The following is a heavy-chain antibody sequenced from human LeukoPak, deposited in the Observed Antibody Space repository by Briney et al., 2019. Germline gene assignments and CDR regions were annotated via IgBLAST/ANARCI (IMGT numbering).Heavy chain of an antibody. V-gene: IGHV4-4*02. Sequence: SGTLSLTCAVSGGSISGSNRCWWSWVRQPPGKGLEWIGEIYHTGSTNYNPSLKSRVTISLDKSKNQFSLTLTSVTAADTAMYYCATRYSVWPKWGPGTLVTVSS. CDR1: GGSISGSNRCW. D-gene: IGHD5/OR15-5a*01. CDR2: IYHTGST. CDR3: ATRYSVWPK. J-gene: IGHJ4*02.